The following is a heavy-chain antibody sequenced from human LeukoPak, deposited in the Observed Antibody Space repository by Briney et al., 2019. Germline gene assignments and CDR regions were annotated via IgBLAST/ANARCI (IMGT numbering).Heavy chain of an antibody. J-gene: IGHJ4*02. CDR1: GYTFTSYY. V-gene: IGHV1-46*01. Sequence: ASVKVSCKASGYTFTSYYMHWVRQAPGQGLEWMGIINPSGGSTSYAQKFQGRVTMTRDTSTSTVYMELSSLRPEDTAIYYCAKNDGNIWQPHSWGQGTLVTVSS. CDR3: AKNDGNIWQPHS. CDR2: INPSGGST.